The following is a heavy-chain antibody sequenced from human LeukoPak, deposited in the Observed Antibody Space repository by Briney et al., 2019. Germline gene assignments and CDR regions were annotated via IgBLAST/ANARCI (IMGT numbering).Heavy chain of an antibody. V-gene: IGHV3-33*06. CDR2: IWYDGSDK. Sequence: GGSLRLSCAASGFTFSSYGMHWVRQAPGKGLEWVAVIWYDGSDKYYADSVKGRFTISRDNSKNTLYLQMNSLRAEDTAVYYCAKDMMGNYDILTGYLDLFDYWGQGTLVTVSS. CDR1: GFTFSSYG. D-gene: IGHD3-9*01. CDR3: AKDMMGNYDILTGYLDLFDY. J-gene: IGHJ4*02.